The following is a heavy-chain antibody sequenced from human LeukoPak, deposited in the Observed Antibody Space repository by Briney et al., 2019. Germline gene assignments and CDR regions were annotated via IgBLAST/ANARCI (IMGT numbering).Heavy chain of an antibody. D-gene: IGHD1-26*01. Sequence: PSETLSLTCTVSGGSISSSSYYWGWIRQPPGKGLEWIGSIYYTGSSYYNPSLKSRVTISVDTSKNQFSPKLSSVTAADTAVYYCARHPADDIMGLTTLDSWGQGTLVAVSS. J-gene: IGHJ4*02. V-gene: IGHV4-39*07. CDR2: IYYTGSS. CDR1: GGSISSSSYY. CDR3: ARHPADDIMGLTTLDS.